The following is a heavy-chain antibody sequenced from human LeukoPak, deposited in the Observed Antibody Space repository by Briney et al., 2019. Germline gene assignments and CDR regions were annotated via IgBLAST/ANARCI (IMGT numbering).Heavy chain of an antibody. CDR1: GFTFSSYA. Sequence: GGSLRLSCAASGFTFSSYAMSWVRQAPGKGLEWVSGISGSGGITHYADSVKGRFTISRDNSKNTLYLQMNSLRAEDTAVYYCAKQGGGYDILTGYYYYFDYWGQGTLVTVSS. CDR3: AKQGGGYDILTGYYYYFDY. V-gene: IGHV3-23*01. CDR2: ISGSGGIT. J-gene: IGHJ4*02. D-gene: IGHD3-9*01.